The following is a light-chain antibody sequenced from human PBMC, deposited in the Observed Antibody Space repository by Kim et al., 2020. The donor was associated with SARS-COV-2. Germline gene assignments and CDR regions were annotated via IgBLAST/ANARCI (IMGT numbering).Light chain of an antibody. J-gene: IGLJ2*01. CDR2: GKN. V-gene: IGLV3-19*01. CDR1: SLRSYY. Sequence: VALGQTVRITCQGDSLRSYYASWYQQKPGQAPVLVIYGKNNRPSGIPDRFSGSSSGNTASLTITGAQAEDEADYYCNSRDSSGNQVVFGGGTKLTVL. CDR3: NSRDSSGNQVV.